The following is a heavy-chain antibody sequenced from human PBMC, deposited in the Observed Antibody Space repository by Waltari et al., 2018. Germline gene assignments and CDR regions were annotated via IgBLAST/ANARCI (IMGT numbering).Heavy chain of an antibody. V-gene: IGHV3-13*01. Sequence: VQLVESGGGLVQPGGSLRLSCAASGFTFSSYDMHWVRQATGKGLEWVSAIGTAGDTYYPGSVKGRFTISRENAKNSLYLQMNSLRAGDTAVYYCARDRGLYGMDVWGQGTTVTVSS. CDR2: IGTAGDT. J-gene: IGHJ6*02. CDR1: GFTFSSYD. CDR3: ARDRGLYGMDV.